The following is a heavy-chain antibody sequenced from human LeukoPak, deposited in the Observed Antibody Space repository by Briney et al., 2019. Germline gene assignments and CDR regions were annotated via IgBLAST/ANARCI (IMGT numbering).Heavy chain of an antibody. J-gene: IGHJ4*02. Sequence: PSETLSLTCTVSGGSISSGSYYWSWIRQPAGKGLEWIGRIYTSGSTNYNPSLKSRVTISVDTSKNQFSLKLSSVTAADTAVYYCAREGTTYYYGSGSQPIDYWGQGTLVTVSS. CDR3: AREGTTYYYGSGSQPIDY. CDR1: GGSISSGSYY. V-gene: IGHV4-61*02. CDR2: IYTSGST. D-gene: IGHD3-10*01.